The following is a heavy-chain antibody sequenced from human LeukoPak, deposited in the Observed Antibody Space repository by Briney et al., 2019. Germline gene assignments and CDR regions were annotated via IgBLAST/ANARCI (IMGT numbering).Heavy chain of an antibody. V-gene: IGHV3-13*01. CDR3: ARYSSSGEFDY. J-gene: IGHJ4*02. CDR2: IGTAGDT. CDR1: GFTFSSYD. D-gene: IGHD6-13*01. Sequence: PGRSLRLSCVASGFTFSSYDMHWVRQATGKGLEWVSAIGTAGDTYYPGSVKGRFTISRENAKNSLYLQMNSLRAEDTAVYYCARYSSSGEFDYWGQGTLVTVSS.